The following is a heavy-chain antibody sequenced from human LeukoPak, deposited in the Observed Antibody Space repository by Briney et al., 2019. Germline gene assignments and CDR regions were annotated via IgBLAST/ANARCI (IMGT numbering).Heavy chain of an antibody. CDR1: GYAFTSYG. Sequence: GASVKVSCKASGYAFTSYGISWVRQAPGRGLEWMGWSSAYNGNTNYAQKLQGRVTMTTDTSTSTAYMELRSLRSDDTAVYYCARAYGLWFGEMATGQFDPWGQGTLVAVSS. V-gene: IGHV1-18*01. CDR2: SSAYNGNT. J-gene: IGHJ5*02. CDR3: ARAYGLWFGEMATGQFDP. D-gene: IGHD3-10*01.